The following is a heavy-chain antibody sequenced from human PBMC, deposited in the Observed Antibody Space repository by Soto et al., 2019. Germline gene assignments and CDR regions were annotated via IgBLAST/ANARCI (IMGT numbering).Heavy chain of an antibody. J-gene: IGHJ3*02. D-gene: IGHD3-3*01. V-gene: IGHV3-21*01. Sequence: EVQLVESGGGQVKPGGSLRLSCAASGFSFSTYSMNWVRQAPGKGLEWVSSIHSSSRYIYYADSVKGRFTISRDNAKNSLVLRMRSLRAEDTAVYFCARGSQNFWMREDAFDIWGQGTMVSVSS. CDR1: GFSFSTYS. CDR2: IHSSSRYI. CDR3: ARGSQNFWMREDAFDI.